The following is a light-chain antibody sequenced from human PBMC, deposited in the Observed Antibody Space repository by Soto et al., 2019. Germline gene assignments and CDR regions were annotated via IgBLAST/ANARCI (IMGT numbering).Light chain of an antibody. J-gene: IGLJ1*01. CDR3: SSYAGSNNPYL. Sequence: QSVLTQPPSASGSPGQSVTISCTGTSSDVGGYNYVSWYQQHPGKAPKLMIYEVSKRPSGVPDRFSGSKSGNTASLTVSGLQAEDEADYYCSSYAGSNNPYLFGNRTKLTV. CDR1: SSDVGGYNY. V-gene: IGLV2-8*01. CDR2: EVS.